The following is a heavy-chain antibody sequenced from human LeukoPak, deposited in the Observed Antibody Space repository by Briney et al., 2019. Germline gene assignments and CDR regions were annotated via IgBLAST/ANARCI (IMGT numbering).Heavy chain of an antibody. CDR1: GFTFSSYA. CDR2: ISGSGGST. D-gene: IGHD3-10*02. Sequence: GGSLRLSCAASGFTFSSYAMSWVRQAPGKGLEWVSAISGSGGSTYYADSVKGRFTISGDNSKNTLYLQMNSLSAEDTAVYYCAKPSSYGYYVRVPFDYWGQGTLVTVSS. CDR3: AKPSSYGYYVRVPFDY. V-gene: IGHV3-23*01. J-gene: IGHJ4*02.